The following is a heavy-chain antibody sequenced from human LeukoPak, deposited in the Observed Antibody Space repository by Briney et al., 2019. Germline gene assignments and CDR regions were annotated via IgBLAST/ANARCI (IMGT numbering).Heavy chain of an antibody. CDR2: IYYSGST. V-gene: IGHV4-39*07. CDR1: GGSVSSSSYY. D-gene: IGHD6-19*01. J-gene: IGHJ3*02. Sequence: PSETLSLTCTVSGGSVSSSSYYWGWIRQPPGKGLEWIGSIYYSGSTYYNPSLKSRVTISVDTSKNQFSLKLSSVTAADTAVYYCARVRSSGWRLDAFDIWGQGTMVTVSS. CDR3: ARVRSSGWRLDAFDI.